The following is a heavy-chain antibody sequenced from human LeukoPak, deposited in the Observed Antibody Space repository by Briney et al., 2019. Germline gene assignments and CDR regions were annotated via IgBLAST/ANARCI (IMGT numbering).Heavy chain of an antibody. Sequence: SETLSLTCAVYGGSFSGYYWSWIRQPPGKGLEWIGEINHSGSTNYNPSLKSRVTISVDRSKNQFSLKLSSVTAADTAVYYCARARPRGVMGFDYWGQGTLVTVSS. CDR2: INHSGST. J-gene: IGHJ4*02. V-gene: IGHV4-34*01. CDR3: ARARPRGVMGFDY. CDR1: GGSFSGYY. D-gene: IGHD3-10*01.